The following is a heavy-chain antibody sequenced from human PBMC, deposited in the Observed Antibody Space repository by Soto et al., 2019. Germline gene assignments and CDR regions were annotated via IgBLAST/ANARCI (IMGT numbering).Heavy chain of an antibody. J-gene: IGHJ6*02. CDR1: GGSIRSGGYY. CDR3: ARDRLMATAGTARHYFGLDV. Sequence: SETLSLTCTVSGGSIRSGGYYWSWVRQNPRRGLEWIGTIYYSGNTYYNPSLKSRLTISVDTSKNQFSLNLSSVTAADTAVYYCARDRLMATAGTARHYFGLDVWGQGTTVTVSS. CDR2: IYYSGNT. V-gene: IGHV4-31*03. D-gene: IGHD5-18*01.